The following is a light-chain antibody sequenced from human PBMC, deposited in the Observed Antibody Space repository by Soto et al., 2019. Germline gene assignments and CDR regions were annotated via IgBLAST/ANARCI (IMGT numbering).Light chain of an antibody. Sequence: QSALTQSASVSGTPGQSITISCTGSNSDVGIYDFVSWYQHHPGRAPKLIVSEVGHRPSGVSNRFSGSKSGNTASLTISGLQSEDEADYYCISYTSDDVRYVFGTGTKVTVL. CDR1: NSDVGIYDF. CDR2: EVG. CDR3: ISYTSDDVRYV. J-gene: IGLJ1*01. V-gene: IGLV2-14*01.